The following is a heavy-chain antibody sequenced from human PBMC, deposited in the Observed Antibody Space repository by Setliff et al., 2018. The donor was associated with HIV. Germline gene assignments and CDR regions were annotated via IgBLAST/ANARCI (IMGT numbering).Heavy chain of an antibody. Sequence: PSETLSLTCSVSGTSMRSYYWTWIRQSPGRVLEWIGHVSSSGSTNYNPSLESLLIISIDTSKSQISLTLTSLTTADTAVYYCARSSYYYGSGLDSWGQGTLVTVSS. J-gene: IGHJ5*02. CDR2: VSSSGST. D-gene: IGHD3-10*01. CDR3: ARSSYYYGSGLDS. V-gene: IGHV4-59*01. CDR1: GTSMRSYY.